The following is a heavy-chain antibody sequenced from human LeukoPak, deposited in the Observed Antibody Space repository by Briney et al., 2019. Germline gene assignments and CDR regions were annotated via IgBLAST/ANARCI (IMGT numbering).Heavy chain of an antibody. CDR3: ANYYDGRGHYWDY. D-gene: IGHD3-22*01. CDR2: IYDTGST. V-gene: IGHV4-39*01. CDR1: GGSIRSSGYY. J-gene: IGHJ4*02. Sequence: KASETLSLTCTVSGGSIRSSGYYWGWIRQSPGKGLEWIGSIYDTGSTNYSPSLQSRVTISVDTSKNQFSLKLSSVTAADTAVYYCANYYDGRGHYWDYWGQGTLVTVSS.